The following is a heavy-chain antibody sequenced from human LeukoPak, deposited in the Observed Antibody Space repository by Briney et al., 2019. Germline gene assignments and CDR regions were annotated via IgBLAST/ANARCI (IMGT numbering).Heavy chain of an antibody. CDR2: IFYSGTT. CDR1: NDSISPLY. D-gene: IGHD6-13*01. Sequence: SETLSLTCTVSNDSISPLYWGWIRQPPGKGLEFIGYIFYSGTTTSNPSLKSRVTLSVDTSKNQFSLRLKSVTAADTAVYYCARGGSAAKYYFDSWGQGTLVTVSS. CDR3: ARGGSAAKYYFDS. V-gene: IGHV4-59*11. J-gene: IGHJ4*02.